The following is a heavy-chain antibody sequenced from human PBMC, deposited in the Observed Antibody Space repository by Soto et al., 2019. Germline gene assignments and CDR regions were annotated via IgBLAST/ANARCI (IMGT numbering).Heavy chain of an antibody. CDR2: INAGNGNT. D-gene: IGHD2-15*01. Sequence: QVQLVQSGAEVKKPGASVKVSCKASGYTFTSYAMHWVHQAPGQRLEWMGWINAGNGNTKYSQKFQGRVTITRDTSASTAYMELSSLRSEDTAVYYCARAIGGCSGGSCYPNDAFDIWGQGTMVTVSS. CDR1: GYTFTSYA. V-gene: IGHV1-3*01. CDR3: ARAIGGCSGGSCYPNDAFDI. J-gene: IGHJ3*02.